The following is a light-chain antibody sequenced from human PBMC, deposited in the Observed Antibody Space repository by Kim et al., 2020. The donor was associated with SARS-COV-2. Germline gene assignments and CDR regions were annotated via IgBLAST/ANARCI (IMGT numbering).Light chain of an antibody. CDR3: QQYGDSPLA. J-gene: IGKJ4*01. V-gene: IGKV3-20*01. CDR2: GAS. Sequence: EIVLTQSPGTLSLSPGERATLPCRASQSVSSSYLGWYQQKPGQAPRLLIYGASSRATGIPDRFSGSGSGTDFTLTITRLEPEDFAVYYCQQYGDSPLAFGGGTKVDIK. CDR1: QSVSSSY.